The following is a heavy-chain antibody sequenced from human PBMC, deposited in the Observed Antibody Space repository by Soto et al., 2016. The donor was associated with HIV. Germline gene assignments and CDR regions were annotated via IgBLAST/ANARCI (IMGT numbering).Heavy chain of an antibody. J-gene: IGHJ2*01. Sequence: EVQLLESGGGLVQPGGPVRLSCAASGFTFSSYAMSWVRQAPGKGLEWVSAISGSGGSTYYADSVKGRFTISRDNSKNTLYLQMNSLRAEDTAVYYCAKVYRGVRGVEWYFDLWGRGTLVTVSS. CDR3: AKVYRGVRGVEWYFDL. V-gene: IGHV3-23*01. CDR2: ISGSGGST. CDR1: GFTFSSYA. D-gene: IGHD3-10*01.